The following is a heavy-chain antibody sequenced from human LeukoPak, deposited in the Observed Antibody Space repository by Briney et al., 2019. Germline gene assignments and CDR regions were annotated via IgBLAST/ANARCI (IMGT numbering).Heavy chain of an antibody. V-gene: IGHV3-23*01. CDR3: AKGQLRFGH. D-gene: IGHD5-24*01. Sequence: GGSLRLSCAASGTTFSSLGMSWVRQAPGMGLEWVSAISGSGDSTYYADSVKGRFTISRDNSKNTLYLQMNSLRVEDTAVYYCAKGQLRFGHWGQGTLVTVSS. CDR2: ISGSGDST. J-gene: IGHJ5*02. CDR1: GTTFSSLG.